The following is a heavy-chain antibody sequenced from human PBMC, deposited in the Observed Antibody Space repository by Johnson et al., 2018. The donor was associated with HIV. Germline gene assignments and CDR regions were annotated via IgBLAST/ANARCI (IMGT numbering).Heavy chain of an antibody. Sequence: VQLVESGGGLVQSGGSLRLSCGASGFSVSNNYMNWVRQAPGTGLEWVSVLYSGGNTYYADSVRGRFTISRDNSKNTLYLQMSSLKVEDTAMYYCARDGESQQLPLGDAFDVWGQGTMVIVSS. V-gene: IGHV3-66*01. D-gene: IGHD6-13*01. CDR1: GFSVSNNY. J-gene: IGHJ3*01. CDR3: ARDGESQQLPLGDAFDV. CDR2: LYSGGNT.